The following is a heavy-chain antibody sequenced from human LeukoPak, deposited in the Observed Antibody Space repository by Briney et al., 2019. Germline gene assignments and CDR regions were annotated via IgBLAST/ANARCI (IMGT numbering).Heavy chain of an antibody. CDR1: GGSISSYY. CDR3: ARGLFWSGRPDAFDI. Sequence: SETLSLTCTVSGGSISSYYWSWIRQPPGKGLEWIGYIYYSGGTNYNPSLKSRVTISVDTSKNQFSLKLSSVTAADTAVYYCARGLFWSGRPDAFDIWGQGTMVTVSS. D-gene: IGHD3-3*01. J-gene: IGHJ3*02. V-gene: IGHV4-59*01. CDR2: IYYSGGT.